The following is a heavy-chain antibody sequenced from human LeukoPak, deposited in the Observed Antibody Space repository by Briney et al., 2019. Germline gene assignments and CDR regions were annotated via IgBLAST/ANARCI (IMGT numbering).Heavy chain of an antibody. V-gene: IGHV5-51*01. D-gene: IGHD2-15*01. Sequence: GESLKISCKGSGYSFTSYWIGWVRQMPGKGLEWMGIIYPGDSDTRYSPFFQGQVTISADKSISTAYLQWSSLKASDTAMYYCARGYCSGGSCYPTDYWGQGTLVTVSS. CDR3: ARGYCSGGSCYPTDY. J-gene: IGHJ4*02. CDR1: GYSFTSYW. CDR2: IYPGDSDT.